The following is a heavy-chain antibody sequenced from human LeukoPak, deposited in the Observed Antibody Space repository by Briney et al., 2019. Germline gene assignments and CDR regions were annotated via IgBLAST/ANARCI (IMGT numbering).Heavy chain of an antibody. CDR2: MNPNSGNT. D-gene: IGHD3-10*01. CDR1: GYTFTSYD. Sequence: ASVKVSCKASGYTFTSYDINWVRQATGQGLEWMGWMNPNSGNTGYAQKFQGRVTMTTDTSTSTAYMELRSLISDDTAVYYCARDHQYAGSPWNYYYYMDVWGKGTTVTVSS. V-gene: IGHV1-8*01. CDR3: ARDHQYAGSPWNYYYYMDV. J-gene: IGHJ6*03.